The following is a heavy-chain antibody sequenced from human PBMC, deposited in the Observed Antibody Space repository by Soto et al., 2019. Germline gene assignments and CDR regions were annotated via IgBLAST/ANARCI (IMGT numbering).Heavy chain of an antibody. D-gene: IGHD4-17*01. CDR3: AKDYGGTLRGMDV. CDR2: ISYDGSNK. CDR1: GFTFSSYG. Sequence: GVSLRLSCAASGFTFSSYGMHWVRQAPGKGLEWVAVISYDGSNKYYADSVKGRFTISRDNSKNTLYLQMNSLRAEDTAVYYCAKDYGGTLRGMDVWGQGTTVTVSS. V-gene: IGHV3-30*18. J-gene: IGHJ6*02.